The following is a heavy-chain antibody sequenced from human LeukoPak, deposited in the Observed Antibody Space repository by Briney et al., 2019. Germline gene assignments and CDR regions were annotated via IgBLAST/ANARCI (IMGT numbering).Heavy chain of an antibody. CDR3: ARGDYYYSGMDV. J-gene: IGHJ6*02. V-gene: IGHV3-13*01. CDR1: GFTISNYD. D-gene: IGHD2-21*01. CDR2: IHTAGDT. Sequence: GGSLRLSCAASGFTISNYDMHWVRQKPGKGLEWVSTIHTAGDTYYPDSVKGRFAISRENAKNSSSLQMNSLRAGDTAVYYCARGDYYYSGMDVWGQGTTVTVSS.